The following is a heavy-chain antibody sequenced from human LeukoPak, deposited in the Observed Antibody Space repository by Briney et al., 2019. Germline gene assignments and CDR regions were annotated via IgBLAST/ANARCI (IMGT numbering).Heavy chain of an antibody. CDR2: INPTSGGT. Sequence: ASVKVSCKASGYSFTGYHMHWVRQAPGQGLEWMGWINPTSGGTNYAQKFQGRVTMTRDTSISTVYMELSSLRSDDTAVYYCARDAAMVLRVPDWGQGTLVTVSS. J-gene: IGHJ4*02. V-gene: IGHV1-2*02. CDR1: GYSFTGYH. D-gene: IGHD5-18*01. CDR3: ARDAAMVLRVPD.